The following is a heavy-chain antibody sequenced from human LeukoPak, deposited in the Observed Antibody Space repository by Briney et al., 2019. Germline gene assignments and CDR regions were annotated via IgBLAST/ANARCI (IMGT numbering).Heavy chain of an antibody. CDR1: GYTFTGYY. CDR3: ARWRLVGATRVFDY. D-gene: IGHD1-26*01. V-gene: IGHV1-2*05. J-gene: IGHJ4*02. CDR2: INPNSGGT. Sequence: ASVKVSCKASGYTFTGYYMHWVRQAPGQGLEWMGRINPNSGGTNYAQKFQGRVTMTRDTSISTAYMELSRLRSDDTVVYYCARWRLVGATRVFDYWGQGTLVTVSS.